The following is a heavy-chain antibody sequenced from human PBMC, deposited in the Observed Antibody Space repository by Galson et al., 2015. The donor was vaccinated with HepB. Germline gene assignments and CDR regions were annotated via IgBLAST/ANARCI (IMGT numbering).Heavy chain of an antibody. V-gene: IGHV3-43*01. J-gene: IGHJ6*02. CDR1: GFTFDDYT. Sequence: SLRLSCAASGFTFDDYTMHWVRQAPGKGLEWVSLISWDGGSTYYADSVKGRFTISRDNSKNSLYLQMNSLRTEDTALYYCAREEFNPAPLYGMDVWGQGTTVTVSS. D-gene: IGHD2-2*01. CDR3: AREEFNPAPLYGMDV. CDR2: ISWDGGST.